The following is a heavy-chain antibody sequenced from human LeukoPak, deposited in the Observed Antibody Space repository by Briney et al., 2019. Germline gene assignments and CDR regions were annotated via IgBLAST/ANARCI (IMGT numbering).Heavy chain of an antibody. CDR2: ISWNSGSI. CDR3: AKDRGGSSELGDAFDV. V-gene: IGHV3-9*01. D-gene: IGHD1-26*01. Sequence: GGSLRLSCAASGFTFDDYAMHWVRQAPGKGLEWVSGISWNSGSIGYADSVKGRFTISRDNAKNSLYLQMNSLRVEDTALYYCAKDRGGSSELGDAFDVWGQGTMVRVSS. J-gene: IGHJ3*01. CDR1: GFTFDDYA.